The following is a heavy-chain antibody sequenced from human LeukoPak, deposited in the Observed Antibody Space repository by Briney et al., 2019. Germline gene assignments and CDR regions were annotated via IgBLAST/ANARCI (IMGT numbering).Heavy chain of an antibody. CDR2: INTDENSR. CDR3: ARGYYDFWSGYFYYYYGMDV. D-gene: IGHD3-3*01. CDR1: GFAFQGYW. V-gene: IGHV3-74*01. J-gene: IGHJ6*02. Sequence: GGSLRLSCAASGFAFQGYWMYWVRQAPGEGLLWVSRINTDENSRTYAESVKGRFTISRDNSKNTLYLQMNSLRAEDTAVYYCARGYYDFWSGYFYYYYGMDVWGQGTTVTVSS.